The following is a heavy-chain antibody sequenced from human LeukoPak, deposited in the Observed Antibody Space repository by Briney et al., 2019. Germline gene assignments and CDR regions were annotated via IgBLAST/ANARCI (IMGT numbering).Heavy chain of an antibody. D-gene: IGHD2-2*01. Sequence: SETLSLTCTVSGGSISSDNYFWGWIRQPPGKGLEWIVSIYYSGSTYYNPSLKSRVTISVDTSKNQFSLKLSSVTAADTAVYYCAPTSSSAARDNWFDPWGQGTLVTVSS. CDR3: APTSSSAARDNWFDP. J-gene: IGHJ5*02. CDR1: GGSISSDNYF. CDR2: IYYSGST. V-gene: IGHV4-39*07.